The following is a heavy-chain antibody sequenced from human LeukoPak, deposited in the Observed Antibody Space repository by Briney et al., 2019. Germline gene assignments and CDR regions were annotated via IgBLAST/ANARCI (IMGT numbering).Heavy chain of an antibody. J-gene: IGHJ4*02. CDR1: GFIFSTYS. CDR2: ISSSSSYI. V-gene: IGHV3-21*01. Sequence: GGSLRLSCAASGFIFSTYSMSWVRQAPGKGLEWVSSISSSSSYIHYADSAKGRFTISRDNAKNTLYLKMNSLRAEDTAVYNCVRDRAYSYGLDYWGQGILVTVSS. D-gene: IGHD5-18*01. CDR3: VRDRAYSYGLDY.